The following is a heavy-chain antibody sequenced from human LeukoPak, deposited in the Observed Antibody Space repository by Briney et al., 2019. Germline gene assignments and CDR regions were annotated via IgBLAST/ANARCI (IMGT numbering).Heavy chain of an antibody. CDR1: GYTFTDYY. CDR3: ARDPTHSGFARYYFDY. J-gene: IGHJ4*02. D-gene: IGHD3-22*01. V-gene: IGHV1-2*02. CDR2: INPKSGGT. Sequence: ASVKVSCKASGYTFTDYYIHWVRQAPGHGLEWVGWINPKSGGTKYAQKFQDRVTMTRDTSISTSYMELSSLRSDDTAVYFCARDPTHSGFARYYFDYWGQGTLVTASS.